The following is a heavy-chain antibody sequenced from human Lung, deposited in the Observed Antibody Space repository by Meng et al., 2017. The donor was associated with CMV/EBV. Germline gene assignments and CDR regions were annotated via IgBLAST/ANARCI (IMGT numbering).Heavy chain of an antibody. CDR3: ARGKQDAWELLAY. CDR1: GVSISSNIR. J-gene: IGHJ4*02. Sequence: HVQLQESGPGLGKPSGTLSLTFGVSGVSISSNIRWTWVRQPPGKGLEWIGDIDDSGSTNYNPSLNSRISISLDKSKNHFSLKVNSVTAADTAVYYCARGKQDAWELLAYWGQGALVTVSS. CDR2: IDDSGST. V-gene: IGHV4-4*02. D-gene: IGHD1-26*01.